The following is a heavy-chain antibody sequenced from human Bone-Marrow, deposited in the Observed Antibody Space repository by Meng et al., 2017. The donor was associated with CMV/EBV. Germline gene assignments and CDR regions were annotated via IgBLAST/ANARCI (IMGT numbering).Heavy chain of an antibody. CDR3: ARERELHPYLGYYYYYGMDV. Sequence: SVKVSCKASGGTFSSYAISWVRQAPGQGLEWMGGIIPIFGTANYAQKFQGRVTITTDESTSTAYMALSSLRSEDTGVYYCARERELHPYLGYYYYYGMDVWGQGTTVTVSS. V-gene: IGHV1-69*05. CDR2: IIPIFGTA. CDR1: GGTFSSYA. J-gene: IGHJ6*02. D-gene: IGHD1-26*01.